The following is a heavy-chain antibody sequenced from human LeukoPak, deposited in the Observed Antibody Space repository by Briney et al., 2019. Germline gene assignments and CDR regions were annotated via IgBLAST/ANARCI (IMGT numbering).Heavy chain of an antibody. D-gene: IGHD6-19*01. CDR1: GFTVRNAG. J-gene: IGHJ4*02. CDR2: IKSKTDGGTT. Sequence: GGSLRLSCAASGFTVRNAGMSWVRQAPGKGQEWVCRIKSKTDGGTTDYAAPVKGRFTISRDDSKNTLYLQMNSLKTEDTAVYYCTTRRGWYYWGQGTLVTVSS. CDR3: TTRRGWYY. V-gene: IGHV3-15*01.